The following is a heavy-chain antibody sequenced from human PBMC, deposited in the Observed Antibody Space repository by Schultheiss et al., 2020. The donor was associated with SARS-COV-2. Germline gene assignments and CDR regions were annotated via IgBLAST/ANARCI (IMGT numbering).Heavy chain of an antibody. CDR2: ISGSGGST. Sequence: GGSLRLSCAASGFTFSNAWMSWVRQAPGKGLEWVSAISGSGGSTYYADSVKGRFTISRDNSKNTLYLQMNSLRAEDTAVYYCAKEDVEGGDDYWGQGTLVTVSS. CDR3: AKEDVEGGDDY. V-gene: IGHV3-23*01. CDR1: GFTFSNAW. D-gene: IGHD1-26*01. J-gene: IGHJ4*02.